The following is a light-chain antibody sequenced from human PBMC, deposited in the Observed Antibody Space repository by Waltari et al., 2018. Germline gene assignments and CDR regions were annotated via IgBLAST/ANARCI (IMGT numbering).Light chain of an antibody. J-gene: IGKJ3*01. Sequence: DIQLTQSPSFLSASVGDRVTITCRASQGINSYLAWYQQKPGIAPTLLIYAASTLQTGVPSRFSGTESGTECTLTISSLQPEDFATYYCQQLNSYPFTFGPGTTVAIK. V-gene: IGKV1-9*01. CDR1: QGINSY. CDR2: AAS. CDR3: QQLNSYPFT.